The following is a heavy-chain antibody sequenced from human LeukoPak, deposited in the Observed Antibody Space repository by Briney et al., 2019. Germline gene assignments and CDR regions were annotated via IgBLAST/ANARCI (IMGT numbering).Heavy chain of an antibody. CDR1: GGSVRSGSYY. Sequence: SETLSLTCSVSGGSVRSGSYYWSWIRQPAGKGLEWIGRIFTSGNTNYNPSLKSRVAVSVDTSKNQFSLKLSSVTAADTAVYYCARLIAAAGFPTYFDYWGQGTLVTVSS. CDR3: ARLIAAAGFPTYFDY. CDR2: IFTSGNT. V-gene: IGHV4-61*02. D-gene: IGHD6-13*01. J-gene: IGHJ4*02.